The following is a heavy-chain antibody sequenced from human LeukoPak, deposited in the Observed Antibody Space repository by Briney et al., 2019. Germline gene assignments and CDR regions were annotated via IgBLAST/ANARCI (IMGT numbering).Heavy chain of an antibody. CDR1: GFIFSSYV. D-gene: IGHD3-10*01. CDR3: AKVLNYYAPFDY. J-gene: IGHJ4*02. V-gene: IGHV3-23*01. Sequence: GGSLRLSCAASGFIFSSYVMSWVRQAPGKGLEWVSGISTSGDRTYYADSVKGRFTISRDNSKNTLYLQMNSLRAEDTAVYYCAKVLNYYAPFDYWGQGTLVTVSS. CDR2: ISTSGDRT.